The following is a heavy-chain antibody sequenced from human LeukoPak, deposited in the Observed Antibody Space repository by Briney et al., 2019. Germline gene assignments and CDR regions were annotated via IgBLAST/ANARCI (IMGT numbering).Heavy chain of an antibody. Sequence: HPGGSLRLSCAASGFTFSSYSMNWVRQAPGKGLEWVSYISSSSSTKYYADSVKGRFTVSRDNAKNSLYLQMNSLRAEDTAVYYCARDRPTTHWGQGTLVTVSS. CDR3: ARDRPTTH. CDR1: GFTFSSYS. CDR2: ISSSSSTK. J-gene: IGHJ4*02. V-gene: IGHV3-48*01. D-gene: IGHD4-17*01.